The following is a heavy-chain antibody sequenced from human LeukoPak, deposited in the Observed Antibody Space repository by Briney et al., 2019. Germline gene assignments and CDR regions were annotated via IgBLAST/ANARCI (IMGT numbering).Heavy chain of an antibody. CDR2: ILHDGSNK. Sequence: GGSLRPSCAASGFTFSSYSMHWVRQAPGKGLEWVALILHDGSNKYYADSVKGRFTVSRDNPKNTLYLQMNSLRTEDTAVYHCAKDVGNYHDRSGLYRPLDFWGQGTPVTVSS. J-gene: IGHJ4*02. V-gene: IGHV3-30*18. CDR3: AKDVGNYHDRSGLYRPLDF. D-gene: IGHD3-22*01. CDR1: GFTFSSYS.